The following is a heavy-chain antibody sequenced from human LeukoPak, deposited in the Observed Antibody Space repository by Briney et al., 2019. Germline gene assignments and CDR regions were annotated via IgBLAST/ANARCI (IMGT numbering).Heavy chain of an antibody. CDR2: IIPIFGTA. J-gene: IGHJ4*02. CDR1: GGTFSSYA. Sequence: SVKVSCKASGGTFSSYAISWVRQAPGQGLEWMGGIIPIFGTANYAQKFQGRVTITADKSTSTAYMELSSLRSEDTAVYYCARGGTVTTPDYPNDYWGQGTLVTVSS. V-gene: IGHV1-69*06. D-gene: IGHD4-17*01. CDR3: ARGGTVTTPDYPNDY.